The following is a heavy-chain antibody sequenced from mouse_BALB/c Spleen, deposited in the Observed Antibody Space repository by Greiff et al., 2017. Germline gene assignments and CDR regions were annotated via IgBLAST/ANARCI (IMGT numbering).Heavy chain of an antibody. D-gene: IGHD2-10*02. Sequence: QVHVKQPGAELVKPGASVKLSCKASGYTFTSYWMHWVKQRPGQGLEWIGEINPSNGRTNYNEKFKSKATLTVDKSSSTAYMQLSSLTSEDSAVYYCARQYGNYGRAMDYWGQGTSVTVSS. CDR1: GYTFTSYW. CDR2: INPSNGRT. J-gene: IGHJ4*01. V-gene: IGHV1S81*02. CDR3: ARQYGNYGRAMDY.